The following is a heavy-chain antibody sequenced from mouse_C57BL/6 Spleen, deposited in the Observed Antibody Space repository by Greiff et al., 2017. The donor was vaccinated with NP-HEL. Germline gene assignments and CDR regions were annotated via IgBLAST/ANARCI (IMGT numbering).Heavy chain of an antibody. D-gene: IGHD1-1*01. CDR1: GYTFTDYY. J-gene: IGHJ2*01. Sequence: EVQLQQSGPELVKPGASVKISCKASGYTFTDYYMNWVKQSHGKSLEWIGDINPNNGGTSYNQKFKGKATLTVDKSSSTAYMELRSLTSEDSAVYYCARREYYGTPGYWGQGTTLTVSS. CDR2: INPNNGGT. V-gene: IGHV1-26*01. CDR3: ARREYYGTPGY.